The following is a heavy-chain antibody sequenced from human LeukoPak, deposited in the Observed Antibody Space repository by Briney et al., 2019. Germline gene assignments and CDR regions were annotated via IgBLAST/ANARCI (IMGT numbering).Heavy chain of an antibody. CDR1: GFTVSSNY. D-gene: IGHD5-12*01. CDR3: ARSAGIAATIVLGY. CDR2: IYSGGST. V-gene: IGHV3-66*01. Sequence: GGSLRLSCAASGFTVSSNYMSWVRQAPGKGLEWVSLIYSGGSTYYADSVKGRFTISRDNSKNTLYLQMNSLRAEDTAVYYCARSAGIAATIVLGYWGQGTLVTVSS. J-gene: IGHJ4*02.